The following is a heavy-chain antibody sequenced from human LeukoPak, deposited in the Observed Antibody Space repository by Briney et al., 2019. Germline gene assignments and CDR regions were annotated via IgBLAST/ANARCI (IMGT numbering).Heavy chain of an antibody. D-gene: IGHD2-15*01. CDR2: ISYDGSNK. J-gene: IGHJ4*02. V-gene: IGHV3-30*18. Sequence: PGRSLRLSCAASGFTFSSYGMHWVRQAPGKGLEWVAVISYDGSNKYYADSVKGRFTISRDNSKNTLYLQMNSLRAEDTAVYYCAKDRRYSQDYWGQGTLVTVSS. CDR3: AKDRRYSQDY. CDR1: GFTFSSYG.